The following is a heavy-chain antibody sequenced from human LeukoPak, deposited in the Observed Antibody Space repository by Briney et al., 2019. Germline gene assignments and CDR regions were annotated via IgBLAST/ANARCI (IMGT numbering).Heavy chain of an antibody. CDR3: ARDWAPLAYSTPDF. CDR1: GFAFSIYS. CDR2: ISYDGSNK. Sequence: GGSLRLSCAASGFAFSIYSLHWVRQAPGKGLEWVAVISYDGSNKYYADSVKGRFTISRDNSKNTAFLQMNNLRVEDTAVYYCARDWAPLAYSTPDFRGQGTLVTVSS. D-gene: IGHD2-2*01. V-gene: IGHV3-30-3*01. J-gene: IGHJ4*02.